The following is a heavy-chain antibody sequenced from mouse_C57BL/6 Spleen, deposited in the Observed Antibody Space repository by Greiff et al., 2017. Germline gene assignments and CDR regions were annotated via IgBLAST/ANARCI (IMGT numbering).Heavy chain of an antibody. J-gene: IGHJ4*01. CDR2: IAPSDSYT. CDR3: ARTTVVATRYYYAMDY. D-gene: IGHD1-1*01. CDR1: GYTFTSYW. Sequence: VKLQQPGAELVMPGASVKLSCKASGYTFTSYWMHWVKQRPGQGLEWIGEIAPSDSYTNYNQKFKGKYTLTVDKSSSTAYMQLSSLTSEDSAVYYCARTTVVATRYYYAMDYWGQGTSVTVSS. V-gene: IGHV1-69*01.